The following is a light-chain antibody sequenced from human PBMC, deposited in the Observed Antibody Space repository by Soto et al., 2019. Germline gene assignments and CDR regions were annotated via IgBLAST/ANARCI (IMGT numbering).Light chain of an antibody. CDR3: QPYNVWPLT. CDR2: VAS. V-gene: IGKV3-15*01. J-gene: IGKJ4*01. Sequence: EIVMTQSPATLSVSPGERATLSCRASQNVSSNLAWYQQKPGQTPKLLIYVASTRATGIPARFSGSGSGTEFTLTITGLLSEDFALYYCQPYNVWPLTFGGGTKVEFK. CDR1: QNVSSN.